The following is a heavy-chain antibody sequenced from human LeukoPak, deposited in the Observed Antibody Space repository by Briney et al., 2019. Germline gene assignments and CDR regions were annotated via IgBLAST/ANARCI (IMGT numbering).Heavy chain of an antibody. D-gene: IGHD2-2*01. V-gene: IGHV1-2*02. CDR3: ARDAVVVPAAENFDY. J-gene: IGHJ4*02. CDR2: INPNSGGT. CDR1: GYTFASYG. Sequence: GASVKVSCKASGYTFASYGISWVRQAPGQGLEWMGWINPNSGGTNYAQKFQGRVTMTRDTSISTAYMELSRLRSDDTAVYYCARDAVVVPAAENFDYWGQGTLVTVSS.